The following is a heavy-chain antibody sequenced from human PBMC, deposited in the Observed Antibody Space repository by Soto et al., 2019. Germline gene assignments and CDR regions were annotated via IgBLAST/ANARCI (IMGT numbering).Heavy chain of an antibody. D-gene: IGHD3-3*01. Sequence: PVGSLRLSCAASGFTFSSYGMHWVRQAPGKGLEWVAVISYDGSNKYYADSVKGRFTISRDNSKNTLYLQMNSLRAEDTAVYYCAKWRRLEWLSHVDGMDVWGQGTTVTVSS. CDR1: GFTFSSYG. V-gene: IGHV3-30*18. CDR3: AKWRRLEWLSHVDGMDV. CDR2: ISYDGSNK. J-gene: IGHJ6*02.